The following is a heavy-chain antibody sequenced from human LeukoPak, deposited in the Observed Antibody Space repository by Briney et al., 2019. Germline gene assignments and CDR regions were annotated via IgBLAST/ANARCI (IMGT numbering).Heavy chain of an antibody. V-gene: IGHV5-51*01. CDR1: GYSFSKYW. CDR3: AIPPGYCGNDCSFDH. CDR2: IYPGDYET. Sequence: GESLKISCEGSGYSFSKYWIGWVRPIPGESLGWVGVIYPGDYETRYSPSFQGLVTISVDKSISTAYLQWSSLKASDTAMYYCAIPPGYCGNDCSFDHWGQGTLVTVSS. D-gene: IGHD2-21*02. J-gene: IGHJ4*02.